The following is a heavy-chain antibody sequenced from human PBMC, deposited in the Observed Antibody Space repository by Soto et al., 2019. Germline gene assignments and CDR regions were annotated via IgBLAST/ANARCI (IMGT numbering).Heavy chain of an antibody. D-gene: IGHD1-26*01. J-gene: IGHJ6*03. CDR1: EYTFTSYA. Sequence: QVQLLQSGAEVKKPGASVKVSCKASEYTFTSYAMHWVRQAPGQRLEWMGWINPGNGNTKYSQKFQGRVTITRDTSASTAYMELSSLRSEDTAVYYWARGRSPLTRVVTLNYHYYMDVWGKGTTVSVSS. CDR3: ARGRSPLTRVVTLNYHYYMDV. V-gene: IGHV1-3*01. CDR2: INPGNGNT.